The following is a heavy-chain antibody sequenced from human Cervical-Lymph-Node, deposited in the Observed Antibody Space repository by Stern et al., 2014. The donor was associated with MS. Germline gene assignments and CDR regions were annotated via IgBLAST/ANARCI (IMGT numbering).Heavy chain of an antibody. J-gene: IGHJ4*02. CDR3: ARQTTAWASDV. CDR1: GFKFSIYW. CDR2: IYPGASET. V-gene: IGHV5-51*01. Sequence: VQLGQSGAELIRPGESLKLSCKGSGFKFSIYWIAWVRQMPGKGLGWMGIIYPGASETRYSPSSQCQVTMSADKSTSTAYLQWSSLNASDTAMYFCARQTTAWASDVWGQGTLVTVSS. D-gene: IGHD1-14*01.